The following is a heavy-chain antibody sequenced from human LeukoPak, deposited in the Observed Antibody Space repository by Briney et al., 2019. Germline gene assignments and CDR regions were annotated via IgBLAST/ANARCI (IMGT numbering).Heavy chain of an antibody. D-gene: IGHD3-10*01. CDR1: GGSISGYY. CDR3: AKHGPGGYFDY. V-gene: IGHV4-59*08. CDR2: IYSSGST. Sequence: TSETLSLTCTVSGGSISGYYWSWIRQPPGKGLEWIGYIYSSGSTNYNPSLKSRVIISVDPSKNQFSLKLRSVTAADTAVYYCAKHGPGGYFDYWGQGTLVTVSS. J-gene: IGHJ4*02.